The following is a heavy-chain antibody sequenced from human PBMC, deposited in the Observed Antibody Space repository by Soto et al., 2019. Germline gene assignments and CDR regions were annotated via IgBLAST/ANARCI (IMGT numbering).Heavy chain of an antibody. D-gene: IGHD6-25*01. CDR1: GFTFSSYA. J-gene: IGHJ4*02. CDR3: ARTPSRVLIAAAGILDY. Sequence: QVQLVESGGGVVQPGRSLRLSCAASGFTFSSYAMHWVRQAPGKGLEWVAVISYDGSNKYYADSVKGRFTISRDNSKNTLYLQMICLRAEDTAVYYCARTPSRVLIAAAGILDYWGQGTLVTVSS. V-gene: IGHV3-30-3*01. CDR2: ISYDGSNK.